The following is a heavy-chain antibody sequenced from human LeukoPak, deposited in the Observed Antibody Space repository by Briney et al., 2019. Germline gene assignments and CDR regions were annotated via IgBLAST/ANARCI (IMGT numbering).Heavy chain of an antibody. CDR1: GFTFSSYA. CDR2: IKQDGSEK. J-gene: IGHJ5*02. Sequence: GGSLRLSCAASGFTFSSYAMSWVRQAPGKGLEWVGNIKQDGSEKYYVDSLKDRFTISRDNAKNLLYLQMNSLRAEDTAVYYCARAASYKFDPWGQGTLVTVSS. CDR3: ARAASYKFDP. V-gene: IGHV3-7*03. D-gene: IGHD3-10*01.